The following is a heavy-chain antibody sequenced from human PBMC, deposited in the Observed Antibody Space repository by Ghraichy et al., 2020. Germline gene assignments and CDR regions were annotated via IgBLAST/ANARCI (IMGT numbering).Heavy chain of an antibody. Sequence: GGSLRLSCAASGFMFSNYAMNWVRQSPGKGLEWVSTISAAGDITSYADSVKGRISITRDNSKNTLYLQINTLRTEDTAVYYCANSAYCGGDCYSGPWAFEVWGQGTMVTVSS. V-gene: IGHV3-23*01. CDR2: ISAAGDIT. J-gene: IGHJ3*01. CDR1: GFMFSNYA. D-gene: IGHD2-21*01. CDR3: ANSAYCGGDCYSGPWAFEV.